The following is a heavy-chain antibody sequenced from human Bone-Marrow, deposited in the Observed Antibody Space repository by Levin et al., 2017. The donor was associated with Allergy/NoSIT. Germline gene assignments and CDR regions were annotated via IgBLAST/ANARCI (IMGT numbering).Heavy chain of an antibody. CDR2: ISSSSSNI. J-gene: IGHJ6*02. CDR3: ARDRTNGILTNYGMDV. Sequence: LSLTCAASGFNFSIYGMNWVRQAPGKGLEWVSSISSSSSNIYHADSLKGRFTISRDNAKNSLYLQMKSLRAEDTAVNYCARDRTNGILTNYGMDVWGQGTTVTVSS. CDR1: GFNFSIYG. D-gene: IGHD3-9*01. V-gene: IGHV3-21*04.